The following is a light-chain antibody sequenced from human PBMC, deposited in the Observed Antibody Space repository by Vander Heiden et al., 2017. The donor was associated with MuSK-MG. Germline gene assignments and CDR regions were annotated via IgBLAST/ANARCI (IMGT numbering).Light chain of an antibody. CDR1: RSNIGAGYD. J-gene: IGLJ2*01. V-gene: IGLV1-40*01. CDR2: GNS. CDR3: QSYDSSVV. Sequence: QSVLTQPPSVSGPPGQRVTISCTGSRSNIGAGYDVHWYQQLPGTAPKLLIYGNSNRPSGVPDRFSGSKAGTSASLAIAGLQAEDEADYYCQSYDSSVVFGGGTKLTVL.